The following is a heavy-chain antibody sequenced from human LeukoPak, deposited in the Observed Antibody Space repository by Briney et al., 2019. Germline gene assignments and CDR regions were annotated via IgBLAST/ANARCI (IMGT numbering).Heavy chain of an antibody. CDR2: ISAYNGNT. V-gene: IGHV1-18*01. CDR3: ARDEQLVPNWFDP. Sequence: ASVKASCKASGYTFTSYGISWVRRAPGQGLEWMGWISAYNGNTNYAQKLQGRVTMTTDTSTSTAYMELRSLRSDDTAVYYCARDEQLVPNWFDPWGQGTLVTVSS. CDR1: GYTFTSYG. D-gene: IGHD6-13*01. J-gene: IGHJ5*02.